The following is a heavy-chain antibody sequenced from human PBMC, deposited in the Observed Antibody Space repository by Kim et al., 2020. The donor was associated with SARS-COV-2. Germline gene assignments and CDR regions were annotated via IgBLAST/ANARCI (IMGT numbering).Heavy chain of an antibody. V-gene: IGHV3-53*01. D-gene: IGHD5-12*01. Sequence: GGSLRLSCAASGFTVSSNYMSWVRQAPGKGLEWVSVIYSGGSTYYADSVKGRFTISRDNSKNTLYLQMNSLRAEDTAVYYCARDSRGMATIPWYFDLWGRGTLVTVSS. CDR2: IYSGGST. CDR3: ARDSRGMATIPWYFDL. CDR1: GFTVSSNY. J-gene: IGHJ2*01.